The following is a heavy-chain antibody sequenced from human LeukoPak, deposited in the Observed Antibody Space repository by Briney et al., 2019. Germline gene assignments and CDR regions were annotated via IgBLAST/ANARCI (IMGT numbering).Heavy chain of an antibody. CDR3: ARVIGKSYYYDSSGYFNFDY. D-gene: IGHD3-22*01. V-gene: IGHV4-31*03. Sequence: SETLSLTCTVSGGSISSGGYYWNWIRQHPEKGLEWIGYMYFSGSTYYNPSLKSRVSILGDTSKNQFSLELSSVTAADTAVYYCARVIGKSYYYDSSGYFNFDYWGQGTLVTVSS. CDR1: GGSISSGGYY. CDR2: MYFSGST. J-gene: IGHJ4*02.